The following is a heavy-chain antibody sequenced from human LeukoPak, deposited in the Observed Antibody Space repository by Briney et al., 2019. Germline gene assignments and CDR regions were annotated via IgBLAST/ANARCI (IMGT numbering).Heavy chain of an antibody. CDR1: GYTFTGYY. Sequence: ASVKVSCKASGYTFTGYYMHGVRQAPGQGLEWMEWINPNSGGTKYAQKFQGRVTMTRDTSISTAYMELSRLRSDDTAVYYCARDRVRAVAGRRYFDYWGQGTLVTVSS. V-gene: IGHV1-2*02. D-gene: IGHD6-19*01. J-gene: IGHJ4*02. CDR3: ARDRVRAVAGRRYFDY. CDR2: INPNSGGT.